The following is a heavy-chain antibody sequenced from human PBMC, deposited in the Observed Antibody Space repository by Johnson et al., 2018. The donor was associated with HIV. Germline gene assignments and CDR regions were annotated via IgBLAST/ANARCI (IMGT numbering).Heavy chain of an antibody. CDR2: IKSKTDGGTT. V-gene: IGHV3-15*01. CDR1: GFIFSNAW. CDR3: AKDCVGVWWSRAFDI. D-gene: IGHD2-21*01. J-gene: IGHJ3*02. Sequence: VQLVESGGGLVKPGGSLRLSCAASGFIFSNAWMSWVRQAPGKGLEWVGRIKSKTDGGTTDYAAPVKGRFTISRDDSKNSLYLQMNSLKTEDTAVYYCAKDCVGVWWSRAFDIWGQGTMVTVSS.